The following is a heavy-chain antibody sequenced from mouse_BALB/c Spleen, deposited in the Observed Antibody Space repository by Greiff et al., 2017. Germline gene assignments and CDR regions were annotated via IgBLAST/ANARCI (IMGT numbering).Heavy chain of an antibody. CDR2: ISSGSSTI. Sequence: VESGGGLVQPGGSRKLSCAASGFTFSSFGMHWVRQAPEKGLEWVAYISSGSSTIYYADTVKGRFTISRDNPKNTLFLQMTSLRSEDTAMYYCARSVITTVDYWGQGTTLTVSS. V-gene: IGHV5-17*02. CDR1: GFTFSSFG. D-gene: IGHD1-1*01. CDR3: ARSVITTVDY. J-gene: IGHJ2*01.